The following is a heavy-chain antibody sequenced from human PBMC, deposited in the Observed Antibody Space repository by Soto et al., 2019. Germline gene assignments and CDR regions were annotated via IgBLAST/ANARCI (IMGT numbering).Heavy chain of an antibody. V-gene: IGHV1-69*02. D-gene: IGHD4-4*01. CDR3: ATFGDYDYSNYVSGDY. J-gene: IGHJ4*02. CDR1: GGTFSSYT. CDR2: IIPILGIA. Sequence: SVKVSCKASGGTFSSYTISWVRQAPGQGLEWMGRIIPILGIANYAQKFQGRVTITADKSTSTAYMELSSLRSEDTAVYYCATFGDYDYSNYVSGDYWGQGSLVTVSS.